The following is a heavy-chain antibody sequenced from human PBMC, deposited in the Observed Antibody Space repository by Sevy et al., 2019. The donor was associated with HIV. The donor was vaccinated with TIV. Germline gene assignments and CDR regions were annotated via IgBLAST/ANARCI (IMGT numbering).Heavy chain of an antibody. D-gene: IGHD3-10*01. V-gene: IGHV3-30-3*01. CDR1: GFTFSSYA. Sequence: GGSLRLSCAASGFTFSSYAMHWVRQAPGKGLEWVAVISYDGSNKYYADSVKGRFIISRDNSKNTLYLQMNSLRAEDTAVYYCARGPDYYGSGSYYQEGLGGFDYWGQGTLVTVSS. CDR3: ARGPDYYGSGSYYQEGLGGFDY. CDR2: ISYDGSNK. J-gene: IGHJ4*02.